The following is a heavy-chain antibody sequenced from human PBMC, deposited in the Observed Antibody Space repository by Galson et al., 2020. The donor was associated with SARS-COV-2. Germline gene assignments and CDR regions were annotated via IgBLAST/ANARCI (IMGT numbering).Heavy chain of an antibody. D-gene: IGHD4-17*01. CDR1: GFTFDAYA. Sequence: GGSLRLSCAASGFTFDAYAMHWVRQAQGKGLEWVSGISWNSGSRGYADSVKGRFTISRDDAKNSLYLQMNSLRSEDTALYYCATFRGYGGYYYGMDVWGQGTTVTVSS. J-gene: IGHJ6*02. CDR2: ISWNSGSR. V-gene: IGHV3-9*01. CDR3: ATFRGYGGYYYGMDV.